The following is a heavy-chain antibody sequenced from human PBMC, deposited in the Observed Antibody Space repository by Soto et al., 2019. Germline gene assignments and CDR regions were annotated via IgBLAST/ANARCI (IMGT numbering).Heavy chain of an antibody. D-gene: IGHD5-12*01. Sequence: QVQLVQSGAEVKKPGASVKVSCKASGYTFNRSGISWVRQAPGQGREWMGWISAYNGNTNYAQKLKGRVTMTTATSTSTAYMELRSLRFDDTAVYYCARSGGYDADYWGQGTLVTVSS. V-gene: IGHV1-18*01. CDR3: ARSGGYDADY. CDR2: ISAYNGNT. J-gene: IGHJ4*02. CDR1: GYTFNRSG.